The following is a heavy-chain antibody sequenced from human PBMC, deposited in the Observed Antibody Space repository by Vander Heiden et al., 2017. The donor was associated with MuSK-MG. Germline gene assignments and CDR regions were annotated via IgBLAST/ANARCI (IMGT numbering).Heavy chain of an antibody. V-gene: IGHV3-66*01. D-gene: IGHD1-26*01. Sequence: EVQLVESGRGLVQHGWSLRLSCAASGFTVSSNYMSWVRHAPGKGLEWVSVIYSGGSTYYADSVKGRFTISRDNSKNTLYLQMNSLRAEDTAVYYCASSSGSPYYYYYYGMDVWGQGTTVTVSS. CDR3: ASSSGSPYYYYYYGMDV. CDR1: GFTVSSNY. CDR2: IYSGGST. J-gene: IGHJ6*02.